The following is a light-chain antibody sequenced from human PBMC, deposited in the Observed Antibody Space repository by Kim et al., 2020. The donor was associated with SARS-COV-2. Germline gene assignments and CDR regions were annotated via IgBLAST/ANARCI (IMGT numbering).Light chain of an antibody. CDR2: DAS. CDR3: QQRSNWPLT. V-gene: IGKV3-11*01. J-gene: IGKJ4*01. CDR1: QSVSSY. Sequence: LSPGERATLSCRASQSVSSYLAWYQQQPGQAPRLLIYDASNRATGIPARFSGSGSGTDFTLTISSLEPEDFAVYYCQQRSNWPLTFGGGTKVDIK.